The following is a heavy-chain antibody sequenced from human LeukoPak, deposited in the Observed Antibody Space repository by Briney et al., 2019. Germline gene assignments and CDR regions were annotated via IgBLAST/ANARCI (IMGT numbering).Heavy chain of an antibody. J-gene: IGHJ6*03. Sequence: SQTLSLTCTVSGGSISSGSYYWSWIRQPAGKGLEWIGRIYTSGSTNYNPSLMSRVTISVDTSKNQFSLKLSSVTAADTAVYYCATERPSTDYYYYYYMDVWGKGTTVTVSS. CDR1: GGSISSGSYY. CDR3: ATERPSTDYYYYYYMDV. D-gene: IGHD4-17*01. V-gene: IGHV4-61*02. CDR2: IYTSGST.